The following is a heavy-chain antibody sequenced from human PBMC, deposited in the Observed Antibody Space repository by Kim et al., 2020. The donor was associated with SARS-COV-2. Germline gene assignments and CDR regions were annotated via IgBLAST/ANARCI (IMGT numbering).Heavy chain of an antibody. Sequence: GGSLRLSCAASGFTFSSYWMSWVRQAPGKGLEWVANIKQDGSEKYYVDSVKGRFTISRDNAKNSLYLQMNSLRAEDTAVYYCARELGYCSSTSCYGNEVNAFDIWGQGTMVTVSS. D-gene: IGHD2-2*01. V-gene: IGHV3-7*01. CDR3: ARELGYCSSTSCYGNEVNAFDI. CDR1: GFTFSSYW. CDR2: IKQDGSEK. J-gene: IGHJ3*02.